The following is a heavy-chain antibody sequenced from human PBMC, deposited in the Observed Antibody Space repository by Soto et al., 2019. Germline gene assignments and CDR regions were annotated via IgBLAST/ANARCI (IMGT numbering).Heavy chain of an antibody. Sequence: LRLSCAASGFTFSSYAMHWVRQAPGKGLEWVAVIPYDGSNKYYADSVKGRFTISRDNSKNTLYLQMNSLRAEDTAVYYCARDIVVVPAAREDYYYYYGIDVWGQGTTVTAP. J-gene: IGHJ6*02. CDR3: ARDIVVVPAAREDYYYYYGIDV. V-gene: IGHV3-30-3*01. CDR1: GFTFSSYA. CDR2: IPYDGSNK. D-gene: IGHD2-2*01.